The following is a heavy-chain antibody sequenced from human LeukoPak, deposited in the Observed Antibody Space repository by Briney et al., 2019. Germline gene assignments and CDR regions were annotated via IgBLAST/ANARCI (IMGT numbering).Heavy chain of an antibody. J-gene: IGHJ4*02. CDR3: AKGTAVTTFFDS. Sequence: GGSLRLSCAASGFTFSGYAMSWVRQAPGKGLEWVSAISGSGGASYYADSVKGRFTVSRDNSKNTLFLQMSGLRAEDTAVYYCAKGTAVTTFFDSWGQGALVAVSS. CDR2: ISGSGGAS. CDR1: GFTFSGYA. D-gene: IGHD4-17*01. V-gene: IGHV3-23*01.